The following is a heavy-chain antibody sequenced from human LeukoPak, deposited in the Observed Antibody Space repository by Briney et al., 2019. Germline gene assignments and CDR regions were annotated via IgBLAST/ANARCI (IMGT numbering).Heavy chain of an antibody. J-gene: IGHJ4*02. CDR1: GFTFSTYA. V-gene: IGHV3-23*01. CDR2: ISGSGDST. D-gene: IGHD4-17*01. Sequence: GGSLRLSCAASGFTFSTYAVNWVRQAPGKGLEWVSTISGSGDSTYYADSVKGRFTISRDDSKNTLYLQMNSLRAEDTAVYYCAAYGDYGKTVDYWGQGTLVTVSS. CDR3: AAYGDYGKTVDY.